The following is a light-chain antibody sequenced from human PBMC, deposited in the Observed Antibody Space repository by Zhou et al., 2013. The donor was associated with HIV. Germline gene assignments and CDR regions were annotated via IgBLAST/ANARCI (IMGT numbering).Light chain of an antibody. CDR3: QQTYSILEYT. CDR2: KAS. J-gene: IGKJ2*01. V-gene: IGKV1-5*03. Sequence: DIQMTQSPSTLSASVGDRVTITCRASQSISSWLAWYQQKPGKAPKLLIYKASSLESGVPSRFSGSGSGTDFTLTISSLQPEDFAVYYCQQTYSILEYTFGQGTKLEIK. CDR1: QSISSW.